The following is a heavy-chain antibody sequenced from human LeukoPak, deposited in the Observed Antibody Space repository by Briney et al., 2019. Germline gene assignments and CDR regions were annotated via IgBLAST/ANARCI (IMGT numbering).Heavy chain of an antibody. D-gene: IGHD3-10*01. CDR2: IYYSGST. J-gene: IGHJ4*02. CDR1: GGSISGYY. CDR3: ARDNYYGSGSYRGFDY. Sequence: PSETLSLTCTVSGGSISGYYWSWIRQPPGKGLEWIGYIYYSGSTNYNPSLKSRVTMSVDTSKNQFSLKLSSVTAADTAVYYCARDNYYGSGSYRGFDYWGQGTLVTVSS. V-gene: IGHV4-59*12.